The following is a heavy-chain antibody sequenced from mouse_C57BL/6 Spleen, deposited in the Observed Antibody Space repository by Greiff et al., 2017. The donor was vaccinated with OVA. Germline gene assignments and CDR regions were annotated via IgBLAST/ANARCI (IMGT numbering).Heavy chain of an antibody. CDR1: GYTFTSYW. Sequence: QVQLKQPGAELVKPGASVKLSCKASGYTFTSYWMQWVKQRPGQGLEWIGEIDPSDSYTNYNQKFKGKATLTVDTSSSTAYMQLSSLTSEDSAVYYCARSGSSGSHWGQGTLVTVSA. CDR2: IDPSDSYT. D-gene: IGHD3-2*02. V-gene: IGHV1-50*01. CDR3: ARSGSSGSH. J-gene: IGHJ3*01.